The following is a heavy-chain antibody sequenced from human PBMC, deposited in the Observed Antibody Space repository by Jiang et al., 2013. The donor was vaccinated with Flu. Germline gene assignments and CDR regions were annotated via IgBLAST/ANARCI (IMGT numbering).Heavy chain of an antibody. CDR2: IYDSGTT. D-gene: IGHD2-15*01. CDR3: ARGGDYCSGAACHLPDY. J-gene: IGHJ4*02. CDR1: GGSISSGGYY. V-gene: IGHV4-31*03. Sequence: GLVKPSQTLSLTCTVSGGSISSGGYYWSWIRQHPGKGLEWIGYIYDSGTTYYNPSLKSRLTMFADTSKSQFSLKLASVTAADTAVYYCARGGDYCSGAACHLPDYWGQGTLVTVSS.